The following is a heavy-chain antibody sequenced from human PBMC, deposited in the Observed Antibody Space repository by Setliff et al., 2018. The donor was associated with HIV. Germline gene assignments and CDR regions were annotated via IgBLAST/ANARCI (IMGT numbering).Heavy chain of an antibody. Sequence: PGESLKISCKGSGYSFSSYWIAWVRQMPGKGLEWMGIIYPGDSDTRYSPSFQGQVTISADKSISTAYLQWRSLKASDTATYYCARHVSSGLRLYYHYVDVWGKGTTVTV. CDR3: ARHVSSGLRLYYHYVDV. D-gene: IGHD2-15*01. CDR1: GYSFSSYW. J-gene: IGHJ6*03. CDR2: IYPGDSDT. V-gene: IGHV5-51*01.